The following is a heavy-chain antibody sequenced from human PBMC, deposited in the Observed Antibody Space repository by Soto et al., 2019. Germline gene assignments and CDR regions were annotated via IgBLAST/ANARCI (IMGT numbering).Heavy chain of an antibody. J-gene: IGHJ4*02. Sequence: QITLKESGPTLVKPTQTLTLTCTFSGFSLSSPRVAVGWIRQPPGKALEWLALIYWDDDKRYSPFLKSRLTIANDTSKNQVVLTMTNMDPVDTATYYCAHSVVAGLGYYFDYWGQGTLVTVSS. CDR2: IYWDDDK. V-gene: IGHV2-5*02. CDR3: AHSVVAGLGYYFDY. CDR1: GFSLSSPRVA. D-gene: IGHD6-19*01.